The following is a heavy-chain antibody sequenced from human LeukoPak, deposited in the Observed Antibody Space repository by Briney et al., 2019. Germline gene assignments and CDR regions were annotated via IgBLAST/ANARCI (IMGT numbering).Heavy chain of an antibody. CDR2: INHSGST. CDR3: ARGRGESYYYDSSGYYFDY. V-gene: IGHV4-34*01. D-gene: IGHD3-22*01. CDR1: GGSFSGYY. J-gene: IGHJ4*02. Sequence: PSETLSLTCAVYGGSFSGYYWSWIRQPPGRGLEWIGEINHSGSTNYNPSLKSRVTISVDTSKNQFSLKLSSVTAADTAVYYCARGRGESYYYDSSGYYFDYWGQGTLVTVSS.